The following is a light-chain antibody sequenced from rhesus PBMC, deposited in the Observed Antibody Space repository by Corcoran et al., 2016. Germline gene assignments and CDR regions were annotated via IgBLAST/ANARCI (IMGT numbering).Light chain of an antibody. CDR3: QQCSTRPLT. J-gene: IGKJ4*01. Sequence: DIQMTQSPSSLSASVGDTVTITCRASQGIISWLAWYQQKPGKAPKLLVYKASSLQWGVSSSCSGRVSGDEFTPTPNSLQSEDFASYYCQQCSTRPLTVGEGTKVELK. V-gene: IGKV1-22*01. CDR2: KAS. CDR1: QGIISW.